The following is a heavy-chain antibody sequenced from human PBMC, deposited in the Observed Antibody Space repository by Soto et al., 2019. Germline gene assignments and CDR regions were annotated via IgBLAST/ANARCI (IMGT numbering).Heavy chain of an antibody. D-gene: IGHD1-26*01. CDR3: ARDTNRVTWESADYMAV. J-gene: IGHJ6*03. CDR1: GYTFTSNY. V-gene: IGHV1-46*03. CDR2: INPSGGST. Sequence: QVQLVQSGAEVKKPGASVKVSCKASGYTFTSNYMHWVRQAPGQGLELMGIINPSGGSTSYAQKFQGRVNMHRDPSTSTVYMELSRLRSEDTAVYYCARDTNRVTWESADYMAVWGKGTTVTVYS.